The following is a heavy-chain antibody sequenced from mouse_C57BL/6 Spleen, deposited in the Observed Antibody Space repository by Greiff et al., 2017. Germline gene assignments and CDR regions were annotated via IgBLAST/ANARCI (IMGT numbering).Heavy chain of an antibody. Sequence: QVQLKQPGAELVRPGTSVKLSCKASGYTFTSYWMHWVKQRPGQGLEWIGVIDPSDSYTNYNQKFKGKATLTVDTSSSPAYMQLSSLTSEDSAVYYCARGGYGQLRDFDYWGQGTTLTVAS. V-gene: IGHV1-59*01. CDR2: IDPSDSYT. D-gene: IGHD1-1*01. J-gene: IGHJ2*01. CDR1: GYTFTSYW. CDR3: ARGGYGQLRDFDY.